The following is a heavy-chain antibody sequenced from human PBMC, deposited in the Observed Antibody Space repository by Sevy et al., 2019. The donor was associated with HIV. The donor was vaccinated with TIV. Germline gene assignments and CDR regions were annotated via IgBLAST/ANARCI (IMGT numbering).Heavy chain of an antibody. CDR1: RFTFSSYD. CDR2: IRGSGGST. Sequence: GGSLRLSCADSRFTFSSYDMSWVRQAPGKGLEWVSGIRGSGGSTYYADSVKGRFTISRDNSKNTVYLQMNSLRAEDTAVYYCAKGEATNYYGMDVWGQGTTVTVSS. CDR3: AKGEATNYYGMDV. V-gene: IGHV3-23*01. J-gene: IGHJ6*02. D-gene: IGHD1-26*01.